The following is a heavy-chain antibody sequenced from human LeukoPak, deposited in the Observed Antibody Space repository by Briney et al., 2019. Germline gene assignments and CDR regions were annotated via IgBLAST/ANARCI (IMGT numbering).Heavy chain of an antibody. Sequence: GESLKISCKGSGYSFTSYWIGWVRQMPGKGLEWMGIIYPGDSDTRYSPSFQGQVTTSADKSISTAYLQWSSLKASDTAMYYCARHVVAASNWFDPWGQGTLVTVSS. CDR2: IYPGDSDT. J-gene: IGHJ5*02. V-gene: IGHV5-51*01. CDR3: ARHVVAASNWFDP. D-gene: IGHD2-15*01. CDR1: GYSFTSYW.